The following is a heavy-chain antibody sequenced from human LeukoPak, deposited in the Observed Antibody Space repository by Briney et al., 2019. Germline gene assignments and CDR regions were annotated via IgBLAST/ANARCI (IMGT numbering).Heavy chain of an antibody. D-gene: IGHD3-3*01. CDR3: ARGSPYDFWSGYYLAYYYYMDV. Sequence: PGRSLRLSCVASGFTFDDFAMHWVRQAPGKGLEWVLGISWNSGSIGYADFVKGRFTISRDNSKNTLYLQMNSLRAEDTAVYYCARGSPYDFWSGYYLAYYYYMDVWGKGTTVTVSS. CDR2: ISWNSGSI. V-gene: IGHV3-9*01. CDR1: GFTFDDFA. J-gene: IGHJ6*03.